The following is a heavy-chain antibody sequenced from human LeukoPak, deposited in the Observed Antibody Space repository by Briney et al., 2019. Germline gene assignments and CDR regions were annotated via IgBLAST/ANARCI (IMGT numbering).Heavy chain of an antibody. J-gene: IGHJ6*03. Sequence: PSETLSLTCTVSGGSISSYYWSWIRQPAGKGLEWIGRIYTSGSTNYNPSLKSRVTMSVDTSKNQFSLKLSSVTAADTAVYYCARDQQQLVPWYYYYMDVWGKGTTVTVSS. V-gene: IGHV4-4*07. CDR1: GGSISSYY. CDR2: IYTSGST. CDR3: ARDQQQLVPWYYYYMDV. D-gene: IGHD6-13*01.